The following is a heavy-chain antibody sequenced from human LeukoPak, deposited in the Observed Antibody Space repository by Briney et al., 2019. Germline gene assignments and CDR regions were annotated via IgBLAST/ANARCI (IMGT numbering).Heavy chain of an antibody. J-gene: IGHJ4*02. CDR1: GGSISSYY. D-gene: IGHD4-23*01. CDR2: IYYSGST. Sequence: SETLSLTCTVSGGSISSYYWSWIRQPPGKGLEWIGYIYYSGSTNYNPSLKSRVTISVDTSKNQFSLKLSSVTAAHTAVYYCARDKAGYGGKGGIDYWGQGTLVTVSS. CDR3: ARDKAGYGGKGGIDY. V-gene: IGHV4-59*01.